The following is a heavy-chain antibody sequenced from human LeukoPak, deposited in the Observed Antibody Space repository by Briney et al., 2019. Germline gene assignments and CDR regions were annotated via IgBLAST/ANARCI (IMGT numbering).Heavy chain of an antibody. CDR1: GYTFTSYG. V-gene: IGHV1-18*01. CDR2: ISAYNGNT. CDR3: ARDWTVVTLNYYYYMDV. D-gene: IGHD4-23*01. J-gene: IGHJ6*03. Sequence: VASVKVSCKASGYTFTSYGISWVRQAPGQGLEWMGWISAYNGNTNYAQKLQGRVTMTTDTSTSTAYMELRSLRSDDTAVYYRARDWTVVTLNYYYYMDVWGKGTTVTVSS.